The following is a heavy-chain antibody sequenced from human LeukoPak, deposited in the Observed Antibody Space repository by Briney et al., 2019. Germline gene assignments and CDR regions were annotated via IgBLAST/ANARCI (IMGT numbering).Heavy chain of an antibody. J-gene: IGHJ3*02. Sequence: PSETLSLTCTVSGGSISSYYWSWIRQPPGKGLEWIGYIYYSGSTYYSPSLKSRVTISLDTSRNQFSLKLNSVTAADTAVYYCAKSNGYGLVDIWGQGTMVTVSS. V-gene: IGHV4-59*12. D-gene: IGHD3-10*01. CDR3: AKSNGYGLVDI. CDR2: IYYSGST. CDR1: GGSISSYY.